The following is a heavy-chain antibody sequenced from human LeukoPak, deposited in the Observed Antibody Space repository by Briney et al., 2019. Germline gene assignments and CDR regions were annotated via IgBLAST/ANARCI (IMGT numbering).Heavy chain of an antibody. CDR1: GFTFSSYS. CDR2: ISSSSSYI. Sequence: GGSLRLSCAASGFTFSSYSMDWVRQAPGKGLEWVSSISSSSSYIYYVDSVKGRFTISRDNAKNSLYLQMNSLRAEDTAVYYCARDRVLDYYDSSGYDYWGQGTLVTVSS. J-gene: IGHJ4*02. CDR3: ARDRVLDYYDSSGYDY. V-gene: IGHV3-21*01. D-gene: IGHD3-22*01.